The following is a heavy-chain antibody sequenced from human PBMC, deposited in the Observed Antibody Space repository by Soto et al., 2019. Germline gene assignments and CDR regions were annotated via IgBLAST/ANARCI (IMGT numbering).Heavy chain of an antibody. CDR1: GYSFTSYW. J-gene: IGHJ3*02. Sequence: GESLKISYKGSGYSFTSYWITWVRQMTGKGLEWMGRIDPSDSYTNYSPSFQGHVTISADKSISTAYLQWSSLKASDTAMYYCAWVGTYYDILTGDDAFDIWVQGTMVTVSS. D-gene: IGHD3-9*01. CDR2: IDPSDSYT. V-gene: IGHV5-10-1*01. CDR3: AWVGTYYDILTGDDAFDI.